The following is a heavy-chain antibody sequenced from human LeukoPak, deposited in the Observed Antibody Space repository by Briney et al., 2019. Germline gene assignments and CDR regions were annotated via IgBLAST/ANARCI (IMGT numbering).Heavy chain of an antibody. V-gene: IGHV3-48*01. J-gene: IGHJ4*02. Sequence: PGGSLRLSCAASGFTFSGYSMNWVRQAPGKGLEWVSYISNSSSTIYYADSVKGRFTISRDNAKNSLYLQMNSLRAEDTAVYYCAGGYTGFGYWGQGTLVTVSS. CDR3: AGGYTGFGY. D-gene: IGHD5-24*01. CDR2: ISNSSSTI. CDR1: GFTFSGYS.